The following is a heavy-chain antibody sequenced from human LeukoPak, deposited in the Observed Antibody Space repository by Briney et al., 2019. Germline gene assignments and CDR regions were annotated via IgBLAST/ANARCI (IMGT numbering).Heavy chain of an antibody. CDR2: IYSGGST. Sequence: PGGSLRLSGAASGFTVSSNCMSWVRQAPGKGLDWVSVIYSGGSTYYADSVKGRFTISRDNSKNTLYLQMNSLRAEDTAVYYCAKVAGSQYYYYYGMDVWGQGTTVTVSS. CDR1: GFTVSSNC. V-gene: IGHV3-53*01. J-gene: IGHJ6*02. CDR3: AKVAGSQYYYYYGMDV. D-gene: IGHD3-10*01.